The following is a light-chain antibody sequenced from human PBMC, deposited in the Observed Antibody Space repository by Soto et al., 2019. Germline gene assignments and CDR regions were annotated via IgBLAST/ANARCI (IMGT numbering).Light chain of an antibody. CDR2: KAS. CDR1: QTISSW. V-gene: IGKV1-5*03. CDR3: QHYNSYPWT. Sequence: DIQMTQSPSTLSGSVGDRVTITCRASQTISSWLAWYQQKPGKAPKLLIYKASTLKSGVPSRFSGSGSGTEFTLTISSLQPDDFATYYCQHYNSYPWTFGQGTKVEI. J-gene: IGKJ1*01.